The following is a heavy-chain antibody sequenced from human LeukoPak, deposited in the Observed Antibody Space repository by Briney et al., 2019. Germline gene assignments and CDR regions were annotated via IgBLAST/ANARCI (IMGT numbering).Heavy chain of an antibody. CDR3: ARGWDDLAARGYYFDY. CDR1: GFTFSDYY. J-gene: IGHJ4*02. V-gene: IGHV3-11*04. D-gene: IGHD6-6*01. Sequence: PGGSLRLSCAASGFTFSDYYITWIRQAPGKGLEWVSYISSSGTAIYYADSVKGRFTISRDNAKNSLYLQMNSLRAEDKAVYYCARGWDDLAARGYYFDYWGQGTLVTVSS. CDR2: ISSSGTAI.